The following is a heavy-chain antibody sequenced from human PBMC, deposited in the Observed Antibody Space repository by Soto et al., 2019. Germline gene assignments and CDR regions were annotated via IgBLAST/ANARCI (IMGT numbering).Heavy chain of an antibody. D-gene: IGHD3-22*01. CDR1: GFSLSTSGVG. J-gene: IGHJ4*02. CDR3: AHRRYDSSGYYGTYFDY. CDR2: IYWDDDK. Sequence: QITLKESGPTLVKPTQTLTLTCTFSGFSLSTSGVGVGWIRQPPGKALEWLALIYWDDDKRYSPSLKSRLTIPKDTSKNQVVLTMTNMDPVDTATYYCAHRRYDSSGYYGTYFDYWGQGTLVTVSS. V-gene: IGHV2-5*02.